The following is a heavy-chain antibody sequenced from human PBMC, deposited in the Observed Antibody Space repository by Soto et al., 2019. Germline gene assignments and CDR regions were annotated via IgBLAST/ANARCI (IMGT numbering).Heavy chain of an antibody. J-gene: IGHJ3*02. CDR1: GGTFSSYA. CDR2: IIPIFGTA. D-gene: IGHD3-22*01. Sequence: ASVKVSCKASGGTFSSYAISWVRQAPGQGLEWMGGIIPIFGTANYAQKFQGRVTITADKSTSTAYMELSSLRSEDTAVYYCARDGDSSGYYYVTPGLFAFDIWGQGTMVTVSS. CDR3: ARDGDSSGYYYVTPGLFAFDI. V-gene: IGHV1-69*06.